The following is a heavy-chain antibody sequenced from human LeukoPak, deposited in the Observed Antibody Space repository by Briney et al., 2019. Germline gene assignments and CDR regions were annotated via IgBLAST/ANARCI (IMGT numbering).Heavy chain of an antibody. CDR3: ARGGRDFDY. J-gene: IGHJ4*02. V-gene: IGHV3-7*01. CDR1: GFTFSSYW. Sequence: GGSLRLSCAASGFTFSSYWMSWVRQAPGKGLEWVANIKQDGSEKYYVDSVKGRFTISRDNAKDSLSLQMNNLRAEDTAVYYCARGGRDFDYWGQGTLVTVSS. D-gene: IGHD2-15*01. CDR2: IKQDGSEK.